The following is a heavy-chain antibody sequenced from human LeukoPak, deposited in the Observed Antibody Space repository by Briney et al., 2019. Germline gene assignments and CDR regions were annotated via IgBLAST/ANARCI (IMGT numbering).Heavy chain of an antibody. CDR1: GFTFSSYE. J-gene: IGHJ4*02. V-gene: IGHV3-48*03. CDR2: ISGSSSNV. Sequence: PGGSLRLSCAASGFTFSSYEMNWVRQAPGKGLEWISAISGSSSNVYYAASVRGRFTISRENAENSLYLQLNTMRAEDTAVYYCARGFRDTAMFLDYWGQGTLVTVSS. CDR3: ARGFRDTAMFLDY. D-gene: IGHD5-18*01.